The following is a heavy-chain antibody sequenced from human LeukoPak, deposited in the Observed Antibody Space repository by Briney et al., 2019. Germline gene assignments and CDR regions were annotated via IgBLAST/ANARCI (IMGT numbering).Heavy chain of an antibody. Sequence: SETLSLTCTVSGGSISSYYWSWIRQPPGKGLEWIGYIYYSGSTNYNPSLKSRVTISVDTSKNQFSLKLSSVTAADTAVYYCARGPITIFGVVKNDYWGQGTLVTVSS. CDR1: GGSISSYY. CDR3: ARGPITIFGVVKNDY. V-gene: IGHV4-59*12. CDR2: IYYSGST. J-gene: IGHJ4*02. D-gene: IGHD3-3*01.